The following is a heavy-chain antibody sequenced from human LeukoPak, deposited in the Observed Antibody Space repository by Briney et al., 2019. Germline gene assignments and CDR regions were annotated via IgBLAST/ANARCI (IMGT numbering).Heavy chain of an antibody. Sequence: GGSLRLSCAASGLTFSSYSMNWVRQAPGKGLEWVSSISSSSSYIYYADSVKGRFTISRDNAKNSLYLQMNSLRAEDTAVYYCARESVEDSSSSDYPDYWGQGTLVTVSS. D-gene: IGHD6-6*01. CDR3: ARESVEDSSSSDYPDY. CDR1: GLTFSSYS. J-gene: IGHJ4*02. CDR2: ISSSSSYI. V-gene: IGHV3-21*01.